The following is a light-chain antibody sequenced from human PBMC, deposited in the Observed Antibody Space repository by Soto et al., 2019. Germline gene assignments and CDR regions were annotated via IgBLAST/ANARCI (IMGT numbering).Light chain of an antibody. V-gene: IGKV1-6*01. Sequence: ALQMTQSPSSLSASVGDRVTITCRASQDIRTALGWYQQKPGKAPKLLIYGATTLQSGVPSRFSGSGSGTDFTLTISGLQPEDLATYYCLQDYNYPRTFGQGTKLEVK. CDR1: QDIRTA. J-gene: IGKJ1*01. CDR2: GAT. CDR3: LQDYNYPRT.